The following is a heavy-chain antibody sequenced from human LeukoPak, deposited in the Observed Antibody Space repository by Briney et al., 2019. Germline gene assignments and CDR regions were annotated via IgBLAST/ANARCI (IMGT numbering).Heavy chain of an antibody. V-gene: IGHV4-39*01. J-gene: IGHJ4*02. CDR3: ARGYYYDSSGYSPGKPFDY. CDR2: IYYSERT. D-gene: IGHD3-22*01. Sequence: SEPLSLTCTVCGDSINSSSYYWGWLPQPPAKGREWIDSIYYSERTYYNPSLKSRVTISVDTSKNQFSLKLSSVTAADTAVYYCARGYYYDSSGYSPGKPFDYWGLGTLVTASS. CDR1: GDSINSSSYY.